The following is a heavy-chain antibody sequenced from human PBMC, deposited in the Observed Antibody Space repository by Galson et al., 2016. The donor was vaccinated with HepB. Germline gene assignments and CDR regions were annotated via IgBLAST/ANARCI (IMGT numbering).Heavy chain of an antibody. CDR3: ARDEGFYNGMDV. CDR2: IHDSGNT. V-gene: IGHV4-61*01. J-gene: IGHJ6*02. CDR1: SDPVTSGTYY. Sequence: ETLSLTCTVSSDPVTSGTYYWSWVRQSPGKGLDWIGYIHDSGNTNYNPSIKSRVTISRDTSKNQFFLELTSVTAADTAVYSCARDEGFYNGMDVWSQGTTVTVAS. D-gene: IGHD2-2*02.